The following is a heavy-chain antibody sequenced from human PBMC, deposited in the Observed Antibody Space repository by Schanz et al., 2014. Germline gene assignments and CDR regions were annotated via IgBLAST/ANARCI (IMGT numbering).Heavy chain of an antibody. V-gene: IGHV4-34*01. CDR3: ATWSGTRLFHN. Sequence: QVQLQQWGAGLLKPSETLSLTCAFSGGSFSGYWWTWVRQSPGKGLEWIGEVNHGGSTNYNPSPKSRVTVSVDMSKKHFSLRLSSVTAADTAAYYCATWSGTRLFHNWGQGTLVTVSS. CDR1: GGSFSGYW. CDR2: VNHGGST. D-gene: IGHD1-7*01. J-gene: IGHJ4*02.